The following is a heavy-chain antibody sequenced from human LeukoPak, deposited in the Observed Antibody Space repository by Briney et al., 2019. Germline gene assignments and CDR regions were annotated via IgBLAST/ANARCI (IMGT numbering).Heavy chain of an antibody. V-gene: IGHV1-69*05. CDR2: IIPIFGTA. CDR3: ARVDSWDTAMVTLDY. Sequence: SVKVSXKASGGTFSSYAISWVRQAPGQGLEWMGRIIPIFGTANYAQKFQGRVTITTDESTSTAYMELSSLRSEDTAVYYCARVDSWDTAMVTLDYWGRGTLVTVSS. D-gene: IGHD5-18*01. CDR1: GGTFSSYA. J-gene: IGHJ4*02.